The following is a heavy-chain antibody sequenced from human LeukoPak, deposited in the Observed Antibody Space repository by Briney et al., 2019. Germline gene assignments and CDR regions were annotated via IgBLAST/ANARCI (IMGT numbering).Heavy chain of an antibody. V-gene: IGHV3-53*01. CDR3: ARDSPERGYSYGPLDNYFDY. CDR2: IYSDNT. Sequence: GGSLRLSCTVSGFTVSSNSMSWVRQAPGKGLEWVSFIYSDNTHYSDSVKGRFTISRDNSKNSLHLQMNSLRAEDTAVYYCARDSPERGYSYGPLDNYFDYWGQGALVTVSS. CDR1: GFTVSSNS. D-gene: IGHD5-18*01. J-gene: IGHJ4*02.